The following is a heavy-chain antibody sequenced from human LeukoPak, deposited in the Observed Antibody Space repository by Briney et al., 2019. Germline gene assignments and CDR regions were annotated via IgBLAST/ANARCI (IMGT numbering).Heavy chain of an antibody. D-gene: IGHD2-2*01. Sequence: GEPLKIFCKGSGYSFTSYWISWVRQMPGKGLEWMGRIDPSDSYTNYSPSFQGHVTISADKSISTAYLQWSSLKASDTAMYYCARADCSSTSCSNYYYYGMDVWGKGTTVTVSS. V-gene: IGHV5-10-1*01. CDR1: GYSFTSYW. J-gene: IGHJ6*04. CDR3: ARADCSSTSCSNYYYYGMDV. CDR2: IDPSDSYT.